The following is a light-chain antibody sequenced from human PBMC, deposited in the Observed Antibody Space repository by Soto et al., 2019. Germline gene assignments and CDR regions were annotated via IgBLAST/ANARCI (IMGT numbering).Light chain of an antibody. CDR2: GAS. CDR1: QSVSSN. Sequence: EIVLTQSPGTLSLSPGERATLSCRASQSVSSNLAWYQQKPGQAPRLLIYGASTRATGVPARFIGSGSGTEFTLTISSLQSEDFAIYYCQHYNNWPHTFGQGTKVDIK. V-gene: IGKV3-15*01. J-gene: IGKJ2*01. CDR3: QHYNNWPHT.